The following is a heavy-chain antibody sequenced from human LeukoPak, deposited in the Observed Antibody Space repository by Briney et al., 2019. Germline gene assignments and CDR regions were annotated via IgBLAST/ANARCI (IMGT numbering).Heavy chain of an antibody. CDR2: IYYSGST. J-gene: IGHJ4*02. Sequence: SETLSLTCTVSGGSISSSSYYWGWIRQPPGKGLEWIGSIYYSGSTYYNPSLKSRVTISVDTSKNQFSLKLSSVTAADTAVYYCARRAQLWIFDYWGQGTLVTVSS. CDR1: GGSISSSSYY. D-gene: IGHD5-18*01. CDR3: ARRAQLWIFDY. V-gene: IGHV4-39*07.